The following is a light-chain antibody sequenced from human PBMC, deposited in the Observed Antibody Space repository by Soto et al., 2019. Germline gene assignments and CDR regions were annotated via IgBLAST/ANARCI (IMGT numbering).Light chain of an antibody. J-gene: IGKJ2*01. CDR3: QQYNNWPPEYT. CDR1: QSVSSN. CDR2: GAS. V-gene: IGKV3-15*01. Sequence: EIVMTQSPATLSASPGERATLSCRASQSVSSNLAWYQQKAGQAPSLLIYGASTRATGIPARFSGSGSRTEFTLTISSLQSEDFAVYYCQQYNNWPPEYTFGQGTKLEI.